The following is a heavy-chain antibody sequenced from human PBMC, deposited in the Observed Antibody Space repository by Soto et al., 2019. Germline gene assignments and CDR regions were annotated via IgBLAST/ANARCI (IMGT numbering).Heavy chain of an antibody. CDR1: GYTFTSYD. J-gene: IGHJ4*02. D-gene: IGHD2-15*01. Sequence: QVQLVQSGAEVKKPGASVKVSCKASGYTFTSYDINWVRQATGQGLEWMGWMNPNSGNTGYAQKFQGRVTTTRNTSISTAYMELSSLRSEDTAVYYCVRLACSGGSCYFDYWGQRTLVTVSS. CDR3: VRLACSGGSCYFDY. V-gene: IGHV1-8*01. CDR2: MNPNSGNT.